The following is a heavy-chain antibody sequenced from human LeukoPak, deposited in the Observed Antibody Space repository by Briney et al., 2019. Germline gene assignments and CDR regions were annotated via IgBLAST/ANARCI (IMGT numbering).Heavy chain of an antibody. CDR3: GRAVTVDDTGYYFDF. D-gene: IGHD4-17*01. CDR1: GFTFSSYW. V-gene: IGHV3-74*01. J-gene: IGHJ4*02. Sequence: GGSLRLSCAASGFTFSSYWMHWVRQVPGEGLVWVSRINIDGSSISYADSVKGRFTISRDNAKNTVYLQMNSLRAEDTAVYYCGRAVTVDDTGYYFDFWSQGTLVTVSS. CDR2: INIDGSSI.